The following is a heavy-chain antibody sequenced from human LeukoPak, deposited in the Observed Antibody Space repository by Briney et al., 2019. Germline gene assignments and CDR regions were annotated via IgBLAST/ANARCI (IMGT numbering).Heavy chain of an antibody. V-gene: IGHV3-23*01. J-gene: IGHJ4*02. Sequence: GGSLRLSCAASGFPFSSYAMGWVRQAPGKGLEWVSSIFGNGGPTYYADSMKGRFTISRDNAKNSLYLQMNSLRAEDTAVYYCARDRAAVTDYWGQGTLVTVSS. CDR3: ARDRAAVTDY. CDR2: IFGNGGPT. D-gene: IGHD6-13*01. CDR1: GFPFSSYA.